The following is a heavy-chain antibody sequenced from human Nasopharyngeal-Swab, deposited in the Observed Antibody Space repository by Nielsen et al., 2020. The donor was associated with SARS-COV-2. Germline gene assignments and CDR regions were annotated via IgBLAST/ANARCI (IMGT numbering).Heavy chain of an antibody. V-gene: IGHV3-74*01. CDR3: AKDRGCSGGNCYVHWYFDL. D-gene: IGHD2-15*01. CDR1: GFTFSSYW. Sequence: GESLKISCAASGFTFSSYWMHWVRQAPGKGLVWVSRINSDGSSTRYADSVKGRFTISRDNAKNTLYLQMNSLRAEDTAVYYCAKDRGCSGGNCYVHWYFDLWGRGTLVTVSS. CDR2: INSDGSST. J-gene: IGHJ2*01.